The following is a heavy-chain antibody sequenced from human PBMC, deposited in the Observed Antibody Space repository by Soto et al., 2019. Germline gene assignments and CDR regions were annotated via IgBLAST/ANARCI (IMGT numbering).Heavy chain of an antibody. J-gene: IGHJ4*01. CDR2: MYPGDSDT. CDR1: GFDFNTNW. CDR3: ARLPRDCNKTSCYYADH. V-gene: IGHV5-51*01. Sequence: GESLKISCRGSGFDFNTNWFGWVRQLPGKGLEWVGIMYPGDSDTRYNPSLQGHVTLSADVTVSTAFLQWRSLKTSDTGMYFCARLPRDCNKTSCYYADHWGHGTQVTVSS. D-gene: IGHD2-2*01.